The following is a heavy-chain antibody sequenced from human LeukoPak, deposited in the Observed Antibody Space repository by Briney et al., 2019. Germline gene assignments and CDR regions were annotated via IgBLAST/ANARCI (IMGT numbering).Heavy chain of an antibody. D-gene: IGHD4-23*01. Sequence: KYGESLKISCKGSGYSFTSYWIGWVRQMPGKSLEWMGIIYPGDSDTRYSPSFQGQVTISADKSISTAYLQWSSLKASDTAMYYCARTTMDYGGNPLYFDYWGQGTLVTVSS. V-gene: IGHV5-51*01. CDR1: GYSFTSYW. J-gene: IGHJ4*02. CDR3: ARTTMDYGGNPLYFDY. CDR2: IYPGDSDT.